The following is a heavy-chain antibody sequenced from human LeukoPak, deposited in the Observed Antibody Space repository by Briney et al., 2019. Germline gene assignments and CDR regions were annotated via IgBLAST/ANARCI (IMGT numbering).Heavy chain of an antibody. J-gene: IGHJ4*02. CDR1: GGSISSSSYY. CDR3: ARYYYYDSSIDY. Sequence: PSETLSLTCTVSGGSISSSSYYWGWIRQPPGKGLEWIGSIYYSGSTYYNPSLKSRVTISVDTSKNQFPLKLSSVTAADTAVYYCARYYYYDSSIDYWGQGTLVTASS. CDR2: IYYSGST. D-gene: IGHD3-22*01. V-gene: IGHV4-39*01.